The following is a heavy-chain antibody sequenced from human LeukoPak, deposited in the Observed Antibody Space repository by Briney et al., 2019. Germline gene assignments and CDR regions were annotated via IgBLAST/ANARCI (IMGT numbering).Heavy chain of an antibody. Sequence: GSLRLSCAASGFTFSSYEMNWVRQAPGKGLEWVSFISTSGSPIYYADSVKGRFTISRDNAKNSLYLQMNSLRAEDTAVYYCVRSAAFDYWGQGTLVTVSS. J-gene: IGHJ4*02. V-gene: IGHV3-48*03. CDR1: GFTFSSYE. D-gene: IGHD3-3*01. CDR2: ISTSGSPI. CDR3: VRSAAFDY.